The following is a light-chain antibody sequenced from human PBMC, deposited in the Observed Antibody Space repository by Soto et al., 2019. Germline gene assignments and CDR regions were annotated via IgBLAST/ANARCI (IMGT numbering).Light chain of an antibody. CDR1: QDISKY. J-gene: IGKJ3*01. CDR3: QQYHSLPFT. CDR2: DAS. Sequence: DIQMTQSPSSLSASVGDRITITCQASQDISKYLIWYQQTPGKAPKFLIYDASNLERGVPSRFSGSGSGTDFTFTINSLQPEDIATYYCQQYHSLPFTFGPGPKLDIK. V-gene: IGKV1-33*01.